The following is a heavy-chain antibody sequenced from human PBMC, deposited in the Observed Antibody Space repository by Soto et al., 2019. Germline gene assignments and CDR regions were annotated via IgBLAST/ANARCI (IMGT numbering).Heavy chain of an antibody. J-gene: IGHJ3*02. CDR1: GYSFTIYW. D-gene: IGHD3-22*01. Sequence: PGESLKISCKGSGYSFTIYWIGWVRQMPGKGLEWMGIIYPGDSDTRYSPSLQGQVTISADKSISTAYLQWSSLKASDTAMYYCASSSHYYDSSGYYDAFDIWGQGTMVTV. V-gene: IGHV5-51*01. CDR3: ASSSHYYDSSGYYDAFDI. CDR2: IYPGDSDT.